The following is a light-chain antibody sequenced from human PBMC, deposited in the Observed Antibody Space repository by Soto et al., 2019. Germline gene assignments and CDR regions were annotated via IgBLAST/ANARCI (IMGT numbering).Light chain of an antibody. Sequence: IQMTQSPSSLSASVGDSVTITCRASQDINKYLAWYQQRPGTVPKLLIYSASTLKSGVPSRFSGSRSGTDFTLTISSLQPEDVATYYCQKYSGVPVTFGQGTRLEIK. J-gene: IGKJ5*01. CDR3: QKYSGVPVT. CDR2: SAS. CDR1: QDINKY. V-gene: IGKV1-27*01.